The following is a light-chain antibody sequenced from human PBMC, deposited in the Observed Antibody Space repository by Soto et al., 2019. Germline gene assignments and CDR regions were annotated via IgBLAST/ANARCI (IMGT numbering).Light chain of an antibody. Sequence: EILLTQSPATLSVSPGERATLSCRSSLSVNRNLGWYQQKPGQAPRLLIFAASTRAPGIPARFSGSGSGTEFTLTISGLQSEDFAVYYCQQYNSWTSITFGQGTRLEVK. CDR2: AAS. V-gene: IGKV3-15*01. J-gene: IGKJ5*01. CDR3: QQYNSWTSIT. CDR1: LSVNRN.